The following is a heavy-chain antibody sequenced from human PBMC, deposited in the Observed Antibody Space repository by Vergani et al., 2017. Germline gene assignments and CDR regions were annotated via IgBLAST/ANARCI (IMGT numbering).Heavy chain of an antibody. J-gene: IGHJ4*02. CDR3: ARGSRAAGYSGPDS. CDR2: IYHSGST. Sequence: QLQLQESGPGLVKPSETLSLICTVSGGSINPSSSFWGWIRQSPGKGLEWIGSIYHSGSTHYNPSLKSRVTISVDTSKNDFSLKVTSVTAADTAVYYCARGSRAAGYSGPDSWGQGTRVTVSS. D-gene: IGHD6-13*01. CDR1: GGSINPSSSF. V-gene: IGHV4-39*02.